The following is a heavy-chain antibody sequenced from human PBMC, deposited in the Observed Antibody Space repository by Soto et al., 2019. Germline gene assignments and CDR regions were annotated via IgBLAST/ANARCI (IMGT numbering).Heavy chain of an antibody. CDR1: GFTFTSSA. J-gene: IGHJ3*02. CDR3: AALLRDSSGYYYVGNAFDI. CDR2: IVVGSGNT. Sequence: SVKVSCKASGFTFTSSAVQWVRQARGQRLEWIGWIVVGSGNTNYAQKFQERVTITRDMSTSTAYMELSSLRSEDTAVYYCAALLRDSSGYYYVGNAFDIWGQGTMVTVSS. V-gene: IGHV1-58*01. D-gene: IGHD3-22*01.